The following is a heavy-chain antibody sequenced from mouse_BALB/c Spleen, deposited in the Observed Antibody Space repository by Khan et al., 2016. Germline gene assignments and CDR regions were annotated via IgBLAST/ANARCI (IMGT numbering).Heavy chain of an antibody. CDR2: ISSGGST. CDR3: AREDYGNYGDYFDY. D-gene: IGHD2-1*01. Sequence: EVELVESGGGLVKPGGSLKLSCAASGFTFSSYAMSWVRQTPEKRLEWVASISSGGSTYYPDSVKGRFTISRDNARNILNLQMSSLRSEHTAMYYCAREDYGNYGDYFDYWGQGTTLTVSS. CDR1: GFTFSSYA. V-gene: IGHV5-6-5*01. J-gene: IGHJ2*01.